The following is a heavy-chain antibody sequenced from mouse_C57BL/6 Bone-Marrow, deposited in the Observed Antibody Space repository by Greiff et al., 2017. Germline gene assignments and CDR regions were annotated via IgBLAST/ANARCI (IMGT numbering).Heavy chain of an antibody. CDR1: GFTFSDYY. CDR3: ARDGGYYNARDY. Sequence: EVKLVESEGGLVQPGSSMKLSCTASGFTFSDYYMAWVRQVPEKGLEWVANINYDGSSTYYLDSLKSRFIISRVNAKNILYLQMSSLKSEDTATYYCARDGGYYNARDYWGKGTSVTVSS. J-gene: IGHJ4*01. CDR2: INYDGSST. V-gene: IGHV5-16*01. D-gene: IGHD2-2*01.